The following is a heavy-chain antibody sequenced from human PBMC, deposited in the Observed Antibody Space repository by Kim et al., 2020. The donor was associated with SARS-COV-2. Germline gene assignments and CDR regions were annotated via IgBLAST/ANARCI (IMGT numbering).Heavy chain of an antibody. J-gene: IGHJ4*02. CDR2: IDADNGNT. CDR3: ARNEDY. CDR1: GYTFTSYA. V-gene: IGHV1-3*01. Sequence: ASVKVSCKASGYTFTSYAFHWVRQAPGQRLEWMGWIDADNGNTKYSQKYQGRVTITRDTSASTAYMELSSLRSEDTAVYYCARNEDYWGQGTLVTVSS.